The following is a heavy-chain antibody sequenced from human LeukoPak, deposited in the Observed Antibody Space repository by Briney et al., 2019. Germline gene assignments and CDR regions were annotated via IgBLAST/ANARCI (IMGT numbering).Heavy chain of an antibody. CDR3: ASGTEGAFDI. D-gene: IGHD6-13*01. CDR2: ISSSSSYI. CDR1: GFTVSSNY. V-gene: IGHV3-21*01. Sequence: GGSLRLSCAASGFTVSSNYMSWVRQAPGKGLEWVSSISSSSSYIYYADSVKGRFTISRDNAKNSLYLQMNSLRAEDTAVYYCASGTEGAFDIWGQGTMVTVSS. J-gene: IGHJ3*02.